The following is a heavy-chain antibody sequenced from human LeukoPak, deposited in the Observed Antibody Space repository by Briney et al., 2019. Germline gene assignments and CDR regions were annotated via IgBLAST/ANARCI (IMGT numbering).Heavy chain of an antibody. D-gene: IGHD6-19*01. CDR3: ARGGWLDDY. Sequence: AESLRISCKGSGYSFTNYWISWVRQMPGKGLEWMGRINPSDSYTNYNPSFQGHVTFSVDKSIATAYLQWTTLKASDTAMYYCARGGWLDDYWGQGTLVTVSS. V-gene: IGHV5-10-1*01. CDR2: INPSDSYT. CDR1: GYSFTNYW. J-gene: IGHJ4*02.